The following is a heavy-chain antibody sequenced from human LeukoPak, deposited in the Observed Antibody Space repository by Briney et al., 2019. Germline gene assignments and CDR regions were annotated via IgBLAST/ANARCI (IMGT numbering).Heavy chain of an antibody. CDR1: GYTFTSYD. J-gene: IGHJ6*02. CDR3: ASRSRLGYCSSTSCLSMDV. V-gene: IGHV1-8*01. CDR2: MNPNSGNT. Sequence: ASVKVSCKASGYTFTSYDINWVRQATGQGLEWMGWMNPNSGNTGYAQKFQGRVTMIRDTSIITAYMELSSLRSEDTAVYYCASRSRLGYCSSTSCLSMDVWGQGTTVTVSS. D-gene: IGHD2-2*01.